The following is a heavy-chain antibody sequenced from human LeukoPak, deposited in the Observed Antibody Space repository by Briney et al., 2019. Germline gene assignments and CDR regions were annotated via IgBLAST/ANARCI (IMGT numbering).Heavy chain of an antibody. CDR2: IKQDGSEK. V-gene: IGHV3-7*01. J-gene: IGHJ6*03. Sequence: GGSLRLSCAASGLRFSDYYVSWIRQAPGKGLEWVANIKQDGSEKYYVDSVKGRFTISRDNAKNSLYLQTNSLRAEDTAVYYCARDGYNYGDYYYYYMDVWGKGTTVTVSS. CDR3: ARDGYNYGDYYYYYMDV. D-gene: IGHD5-18*01. CDR1: GLRFSDYY.